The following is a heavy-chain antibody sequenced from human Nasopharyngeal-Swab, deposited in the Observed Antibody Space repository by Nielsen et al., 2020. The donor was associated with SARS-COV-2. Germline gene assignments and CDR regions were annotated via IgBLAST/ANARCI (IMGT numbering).Heavy chain of an antibody. V-gene: IGHV4-4*02. D-gene: IGHD6-19*01. CDR2: IYHSGST. Sequence: SETLSLTCTVTGGSISSDIWWSWVRQPPGKGLEWIGEIYHSGSTKYNPSLKSRVTISVDKSKNQFSLNLSSVAAADTAVYYCARGGWSNFDYWGQGTLVTVSS. CDR3: ARGGWSNFDY. CDR1: GGSISSDIW. J-gene: IGHJ4*02.